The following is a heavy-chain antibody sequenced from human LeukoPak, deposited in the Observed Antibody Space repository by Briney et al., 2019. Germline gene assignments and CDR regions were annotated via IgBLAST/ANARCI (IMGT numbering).Heavy chain of an antibody. CDR2: ILYDGSNK. Sequence: PGRSLRLSCAASGFTFSSYAMHWVRQAPGKGLEWVAVILYDGSNKYHADSVKGRFTISRDNSKNTLYLQMNSLRAEDTAVYYCAKVGPLWFGIYDYWGQGTLVTVSS. CDR1: GFTFSSYA. J-gene: IGHJ4*02. CDR3: AKVGPLWFGIYDY. D-gene: IGHD3-10*01. V-gene: IGHV3-30-3*01.